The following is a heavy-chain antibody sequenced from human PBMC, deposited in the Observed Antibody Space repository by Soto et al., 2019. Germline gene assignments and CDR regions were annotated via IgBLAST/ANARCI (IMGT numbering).Heavy chain of an antibody. J-gene: IGHJ6*02. CDR2: IIPIFGTA. D-gene: IGHD6-13*01. CDR3: ARDPGSSGWYGRGYYSYGMDV. V-gene: IGHV1-69*12. Sequence: QVQLVQSGAEVKKPGSSVKVSCKASGGTFSSYAISWVRQAPGQGLEWMGGIIPIFGTANYAQKFQGRVTITADESTVTGYKERSSLGSEDTAVYYCARDPGSSGWYGRGYYSYGMDVWGQGTTVTVSS. CDR1: GGTFSSYA.